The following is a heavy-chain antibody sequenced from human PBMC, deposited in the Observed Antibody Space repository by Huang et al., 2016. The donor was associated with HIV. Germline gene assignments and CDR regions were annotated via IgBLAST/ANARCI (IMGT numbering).Heavy chain of an antibody. D-gene: IGHD3-10*01. J-gene: IGHJ4*02. V-gene: IGHV4-39*01. CDR1: GGSIRSDNYY. Sequence: QLQLQESGPGLVKPSETLSLTCTVSGGSIRSDNYYWGWIRQPPGTGLEWIGRIYYSGSPYYNPSLKSRVTITVDTSKNQFSLKMRSVTAADTAVYYCARLPGSITMIRGVITDPYWGQGTLVTVSS. CDR3: ARLPGSITMIRGVITDPY. CDR2: IYYSGSP.